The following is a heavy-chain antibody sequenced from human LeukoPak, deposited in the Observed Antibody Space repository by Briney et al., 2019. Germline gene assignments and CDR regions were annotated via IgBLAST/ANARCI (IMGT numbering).Heavy chain of an antibody. V-gene: IGHV4-34*01. CDR1: GGSFSGYY. CDR2: INHSGST. D-gene: IGHD3-3*01. Sequence: SETLSLTCAVYGGSFSGYYWSWIRQPPGKGLVWIGEINHSGSTNYNPSLKNRVTISVDTSKNQFSLKLSSVSAADTAVYYCARGFGVVNHYYYMDVWGKGTTVTVSS. CDR3: ARGFGVVNHYYYMDV. J-gene: IGHJ6*03.